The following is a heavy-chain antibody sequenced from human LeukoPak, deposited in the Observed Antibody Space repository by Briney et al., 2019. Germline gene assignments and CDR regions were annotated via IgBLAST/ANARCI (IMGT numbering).Heavy chain of an antibody. CDR1: GFTFRSFG. Sequence: PGGSLRLSCAASGFTFRSFGMHWVRQAPGKGLEWVSAISGSGGSTYYADSVKGRFTISRDNSKNTLYLQMNSLRAEDTAVYYCAKKSSPFDYWGQGTLVTVSS. CDR3: AKKSSPFDY. D-gene: IGHD6-13*01. CDR2: ISGSGGST. J-gene: IGHJ4*02. V-gene: IGHV3-23*01.